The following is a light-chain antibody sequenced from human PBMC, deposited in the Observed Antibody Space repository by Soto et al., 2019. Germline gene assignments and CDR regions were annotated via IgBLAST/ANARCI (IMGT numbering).Light chain of an antibody. Sequence: QSVLTQPPSASGSPGQSVTLSCTGTSSDVGGYNYVSWYQQHPGKAPKLMIYEVSNRPSGISHRFSGSKSGNTASLTISGLRAEDEADYYCSSYTRQYTPSYVFGTGTKLTVL. CDR1: SSDVGGYNY. CDR2: EVS. CDR3: SSYTRQYTPSYV. V-gene: IGLV2-14*01. J-gene: IGLJ1*01.